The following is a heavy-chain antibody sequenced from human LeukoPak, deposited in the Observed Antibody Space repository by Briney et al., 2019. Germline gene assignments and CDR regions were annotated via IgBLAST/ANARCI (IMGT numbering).Heavy chain of an antibody. D-gene: IGHD3-10*01. CDR3: AREMYYYGSGIPLALDY. Sequence: SVKVSCKASGGTFSSYAISWVRQAPGQGLEWMGRIIPNFGTANYAQKFQGRVTITTDESTSTAYMELSSLRSEDTAVYYCAREMYYYGSGIPLALDYWGQGTLVTVSS. CDR1: GGTFSSYA. V-gene: IGHV1-69*05. J-gene: IGHJ4*02. CDR2: IIPNFGTA.